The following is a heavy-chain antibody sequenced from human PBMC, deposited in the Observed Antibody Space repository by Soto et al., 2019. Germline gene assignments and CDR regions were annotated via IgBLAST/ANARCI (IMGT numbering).Heavy chain of an antibody. CDR2: IYYSGST. CDR3: AREEGRVDPYYYYGMDV. V-gene: IGHV4-59*01. D-gene: IGHD3-9*01. CDR1: GGSISSYY. J-gene: IGHJ6*02. Sequence: SETLSLTCTVSGGSISSYYWSWIRQPPGKGLEWIGYIYYSGSTNYNPSLKSRVTISVDTSKNQSSLKLSSVTAADTAVYYCAREEGRVDPYYYYGMDVWGQGTTVTVSS.